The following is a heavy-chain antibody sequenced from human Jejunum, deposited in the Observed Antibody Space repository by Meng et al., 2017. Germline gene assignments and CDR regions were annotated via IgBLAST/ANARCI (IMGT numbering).Heavy chain of an antibody. J-gene: IGHJ4*02. CDR1: GGSISDYY. Sequence: QVKLQQWGAGLLKPPENLSLPCAVYGGSISDYYWTWIRQPPGKGLEWIGEINDSGSTNYNPSLKSRVTISVDTSKSQFYLRVSSVTAADTAVYYCARGNEYSNYGADFWGQGTLVTVSS. CDR3: ARGNEYSNYGADF. V-gene: IGHV4-34*01. CDR2: INDSGST. D-gene: IGHD4-11*01.